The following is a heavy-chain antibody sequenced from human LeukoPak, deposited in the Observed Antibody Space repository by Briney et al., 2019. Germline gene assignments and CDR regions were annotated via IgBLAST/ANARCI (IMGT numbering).Heavy chain of an antibody. CDR1: GYTFTSFY. V-gene: IGHV1-46*01. CDR2: INPRGGSA. CDR3: ARVSTGFDY. Sequence: ASVKVSCKASGYTFTSFYMHWVRQAPGQGLEWMGIINPRGGSATSAQKFQGRVTITADESTSTAYMELSSLRSEDTAVYYCARVSTGFDYWGQGTLVTVSS. J-gene: IGHJ4*02.